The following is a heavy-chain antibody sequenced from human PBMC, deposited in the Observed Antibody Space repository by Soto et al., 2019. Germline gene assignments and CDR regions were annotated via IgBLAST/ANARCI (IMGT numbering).Heavy chain of an antibody. CDR3: ARADLHYCSSTSCPYGMDV. J-gene: IGHJ6*02. Sequence: SVKVSCKASGCTFSSYSMSWVRQAPGQGLEWMGGIIPIFGTANYAQKFQGRVTITTGESTSTAYMELGRLRSEGTAVYYCARADLHYCSSTSCPYGMDVWGQGTTVTVSS. CDR1: GCTFSSYS. D-gene: IGHD2-2*01. CDR2: IIPIFGTA. V-gene: IGHV1-69*05.